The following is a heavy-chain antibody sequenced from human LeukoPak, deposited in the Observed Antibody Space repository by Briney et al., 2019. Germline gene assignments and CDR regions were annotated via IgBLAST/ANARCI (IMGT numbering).Heavy chain of an antibody. Sequence: GGSLRLSCAASGFTFSSYGMSWVRQAPGKGLEWVSAIGGRDGSTYYADSVKGRFTISRDNSKNTLYVRMNSLRAEDTAVYYCAKGHYYGSGSLDYWGQGTLVTVSS. CDR2: IGGRDGST. CDR1: GFTFSSYG. CDR3: AKGHYYGSGSLDY. V-gene: IGHV3-23*01. D-gene: IGHD3-10*01. J-gene: IGHJ4*02.